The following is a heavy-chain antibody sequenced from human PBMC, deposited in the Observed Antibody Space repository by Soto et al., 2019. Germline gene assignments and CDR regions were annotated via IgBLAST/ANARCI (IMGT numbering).Heavy chain of an antibody. CDR1: GDSVSSNSAA. J-gene: IGHJ6*03. CDR2: TYYKSKWYY. Sequence: PSQTLSLTCAISGDSVSSNSAAWNWIRQSPSRGLEWLGRTYYKSKWYYNYAVSVKSRITVSPDTSKNQFSLQLTSVTPEDTAVYYCARGSWDDVSGHYYMDGWDKGTTVTVSS. V-gene: IGHV6-1*01. D-gene: IGHD1-1*01. CDR3: ARGSWDDVSGHYYMDG.